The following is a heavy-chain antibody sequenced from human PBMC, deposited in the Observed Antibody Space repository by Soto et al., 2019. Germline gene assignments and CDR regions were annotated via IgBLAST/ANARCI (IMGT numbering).Heavy chain of an antibody. D-gene: IGHD6-13*01. Sequence: QVVESGGGVVQPGRSLRLSCVTSGFTFRSHAMHWVRQAPGKGLEWVAQIWFDGSKKNYADSVKGRFTISRDNSKNVFYVQMTDLRVEDTAVYYCSRDGQQLAPYTMDVWGQGTTVTVS. CDR3: SRDGQQLAPYTMDV. CDR2: IWFDGSKK. V-gene: IGHV3-33*01. CDR1: GFTFRSHA. J-gene: IGHJ6*02.